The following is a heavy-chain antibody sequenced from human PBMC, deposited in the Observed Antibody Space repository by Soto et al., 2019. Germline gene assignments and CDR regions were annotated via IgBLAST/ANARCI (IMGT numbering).Heavy chain of an antibody. J-gene: IGHJ6*02. Sequence: SETLSLTCTVSGGSISSSSYYWGWIRQPPGKGLKWIGSIYYSGSTYYNPSLKSRVTISVDTSKNQFSLKLSSVTAADTAVYYCAREPYYDILTGYLYGMDVWGQGTTVTVSS. CDR2: IYYSGST. CDR3: AREPYYDILTGYLYGMDV. D-gene: IGHD3-9*01. CDR1: GGSISSSSYY. V-gene: IGHV4-39*07.